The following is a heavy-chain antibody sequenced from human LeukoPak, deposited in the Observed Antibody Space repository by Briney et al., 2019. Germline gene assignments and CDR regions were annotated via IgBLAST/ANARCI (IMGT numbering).Heavy chain of an antibody. V-gene: IGHV3-7*03. CDR1: GFIFSTYW. CDR3: AKESPSAYSYYFDY. CDR2: IKEDGSES. D-gene: IGHD4/OR15-4a*01. Sequence: PGGSLRLSCAASGFIFSTYWMSWVRQAPGKGLEWVANIKEDGSESHYVDSVKGRFTISRDNAKNSLYLQMNSLRAEDTAVYYCAKESPSAYSYYFDYWGQGTLVTVSS. J-gene: IGHJ4*02.